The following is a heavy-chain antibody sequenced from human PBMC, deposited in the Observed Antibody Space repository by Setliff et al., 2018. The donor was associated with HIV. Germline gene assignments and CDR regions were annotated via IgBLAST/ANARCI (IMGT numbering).Heavy chain of an antibody. CDR3: ARVLSSGYAGPFDS. Sequence: LSLTCTVSGGSISTYHWSWIRQPPGKGLEWIGQINYGGNTHYNPSLRSRGTISVDASKGQLTLNLNSVTAADTAVYYCARVLSSGYAGPFDSWGQGILVTVSS. D-gene: IGHD3-22*01. V-gene: IGHV4-59*01. CDR1: GGSISTYH. J-gene: IGHJ5*01. CDR2: INYGGNT.